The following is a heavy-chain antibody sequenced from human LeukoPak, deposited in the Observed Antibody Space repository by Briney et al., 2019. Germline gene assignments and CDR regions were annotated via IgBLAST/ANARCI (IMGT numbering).Heavy chain of an antibody. Sequence: GGSLRLSCKGSGFNFGEYGMGWVRQAPGKGLEWVANIKQDGSEKYYVDSVKGRFTISRDNAKNSLYLQMNSLRAEDTALYYCARDKIVGATHFDYWGQGTLVTVSS. D-gene: IGHD1-26*01. CDR1: GFNFGEYG. J-gene: IGHJ4*02. CDR3: ARDKIVGATHFDY. CDR2: IKQDGSEK. V-gene: IGHV3-7*01.